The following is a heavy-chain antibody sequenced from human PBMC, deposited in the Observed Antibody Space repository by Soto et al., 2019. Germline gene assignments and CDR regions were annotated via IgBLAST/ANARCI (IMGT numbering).Heavy chain of an antibody. D-gene: IGHD3-3*01. J-gene: IGHJ6*02. CDR1: GWTFSSNP. CDR2: ISGSGAST. CDR3: ATSTIYLAYYYYGMDV. V-gene: IGHV3-23*01. Sequence: GSLRLSCAASGWTFSSNPLTWVRQAPGKGLKGVSSISGSGASTYYADSVKGRFTISRDNAKDTLYLQMNSLRAEDTAVYYCATSTIYLAYYYYGMDVWGQGTTVTVSS.